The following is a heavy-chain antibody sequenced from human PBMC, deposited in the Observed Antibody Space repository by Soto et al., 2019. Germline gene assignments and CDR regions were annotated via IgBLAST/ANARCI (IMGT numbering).Heavy chain of an antibody. D-gene: IGHD6-13*01. CDR2: IIPIFGTA. Sequence: QVQLVQSGAEVKKPGSSVKVSCKASGGTFSSYAISWVRQAPGQGLEWMGGIIPIFGTANYAKKFQGRVTINXXGXTXXAYMELSSLRSEDTAVYYCASGQQLGVYYYYGMDVWGQGTTVTVSS. V-gene: IGHV1-69*05. CDR3: ASGQQLGVYYYYGMDV. CDR1: GGTFSSYA. J-gene: IGHJ6*02.